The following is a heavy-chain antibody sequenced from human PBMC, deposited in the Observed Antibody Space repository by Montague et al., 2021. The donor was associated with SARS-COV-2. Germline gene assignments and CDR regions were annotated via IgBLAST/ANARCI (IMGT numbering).Heavy chain of an antibody. CDR2: IYYSGIA. D-gene: IGHD4-17*01. J-gene: IGHJ4*02. CDR1: GGSISNYY. V-gene: IGHV4-59*08. CDR3: ASVYTVTYYFDY. Sequence: SETLSLTCTVSGGSISNYYWTWIRQPPGKGLEWIAYIYYSGIANYNPSLKSRVTISVDTSKNQFSLKLSSVTAADTAVYYCASVYTVTYYFDYWGRGTLVTVSS.